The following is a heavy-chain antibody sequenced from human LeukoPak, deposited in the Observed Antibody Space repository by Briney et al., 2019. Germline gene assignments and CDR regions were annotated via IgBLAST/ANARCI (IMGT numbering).Heavy chain of an antibody. D-gene: IGHD3-9*01. V-gene: IGHV4-39*01. CDR2: IYYSGST. CDR3: ARRSPKGGLTGYLYYFDY. CDR1: GGSISSSSYY. J-gene: IGHJ4*02. Sequence: PSQTLSLTCTVSGGSISSSSYYWGWIRQPPGKGLEWIGSIYYSGSTYYNPSLKSRVTISVDTSKNQFSLKLSSVTAADTAVYYCARRSPKGGLTGYLYYFDYWGQGTLVTVSS.